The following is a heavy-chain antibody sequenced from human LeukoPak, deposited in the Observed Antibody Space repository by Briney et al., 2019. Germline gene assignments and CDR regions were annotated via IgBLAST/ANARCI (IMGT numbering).Heavy chain of an antibody. J-gene: IGHJ5*02. CDR2: ISGSGGST. Sequence: GGSLRLSCAVSGFTFSSYAMNWARQAPGKGLEWVLAISGSGGSTYYADSVKGRFTISRDNSKKTLYLQMNSLRAEDTAVYYCAKKAAVAGNWFDPWGQGTLVTVSS. D-gene: IGHD6-19*01. V-gene: IGHV3-23*01. CDR1: GFTFSSYA. CDR3: AKKAAVAGNWFDP.